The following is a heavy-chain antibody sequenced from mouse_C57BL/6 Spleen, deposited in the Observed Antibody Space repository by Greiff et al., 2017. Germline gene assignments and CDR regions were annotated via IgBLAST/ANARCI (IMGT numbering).Heavy chain of an antibody. CDR3: ARDGYGSSYPAWFAY. D-gene: IGHD1-1*01. CDR2: ISDGGSYT. CDR1: GFTFSSYA. Sequence: EVMLVESGGGLVKPGGSLKLSCAASGFTFSSYAMSWVRQTPEKRLEWVATISDGGSYTYYPDNVKGRFTISRDNAKNNLYLHMSHLKSEDTAMYYCARDGYGSSYPAWFAYWGQGTLVTVST. J-gene: IGHJ3*01. V-gene: IGHV5-4*01.